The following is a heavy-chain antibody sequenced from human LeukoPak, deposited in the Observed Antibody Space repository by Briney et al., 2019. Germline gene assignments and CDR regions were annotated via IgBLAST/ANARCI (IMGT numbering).Heavy chain of an antibody. V-gene: IGHV3-74*01. Sequence: GRSLRLSCAASGFTFSSYWMHWVRQAPGKGLVWVSRINSDGSSTSYADSVKGRFTISRDNDKNTLYLQMNSLRAEDTAVYYCARAGQFDYFDYWGQGTLVTVSS. CDR1: GFTFSSYW. CDR3: ARAGQFDYFDY. J-gene: IGHJ4*02. D-gene: IGHD1-14*01. CDR2: INSDGSST.